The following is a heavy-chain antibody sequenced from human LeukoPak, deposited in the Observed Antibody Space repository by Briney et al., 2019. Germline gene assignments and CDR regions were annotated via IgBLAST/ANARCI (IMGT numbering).Heavy chain of an antibody. CDR1: GFTFSSYA. D-gene: IGHD5-18*01. Sequence: GGSLRLSFAASGFTFSSYAMSWVRQAPGKGLEWVSAISCSGGSTYYADSVKGRFTISRDNSKNTLYLQMNSLRAEDTAVYYCAKAAAMVTAYYYYYYMDVWGKGTTVTVSS. CDR3: AKAAAMVTAYYYYYYMDV. CDR2: ISCSGGST. J-gene: IGHJ6*03. V-gene: IGHV3-23*01.